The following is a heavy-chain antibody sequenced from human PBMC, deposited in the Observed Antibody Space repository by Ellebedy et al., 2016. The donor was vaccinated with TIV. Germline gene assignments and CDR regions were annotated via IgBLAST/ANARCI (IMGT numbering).Heavy chain of an antibody. CDR3: ARRLRLMYSSGSFDY. J-gene: IGHJ4*02. CDR1: GYSFTSYG. Sequence: AASVKVSCKASGYSFTSYGFSWVRQAPGQGLEWMGWISAHNDNTNYAKKFQGRVTMTTNPSTTTAYMELTSLRSDDTATYYCARRLRLMYSSGSFDYWGQGTPVTVSS. CDR2: ISAHNDNT. D-gene: IGHD6-19*01. V-gene: IGHV1-18*01.